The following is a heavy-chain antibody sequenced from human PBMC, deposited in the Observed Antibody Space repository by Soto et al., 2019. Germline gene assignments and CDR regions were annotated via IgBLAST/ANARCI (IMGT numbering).Heavy chain of an antibody. CDR2: IYKSGTT. CDR3: ATRGIGSFYGMDV. Sequence: QVQLQESGPGLVKPSETLSLTCTVSGGSISTYYWSWIRQPPGKGLEWIGYIYKSGTTNYSPSLKSAFTMSVDTAKNQFCLRLISVTAADTAVYFCATRGIGSFYGMDVCGQGTTVTVSS. CDR1: GGSISTYY. V-gene: IGHV4-59*01. D-gene: IGHD1-26*01. J-gene: IGHJ6*02.